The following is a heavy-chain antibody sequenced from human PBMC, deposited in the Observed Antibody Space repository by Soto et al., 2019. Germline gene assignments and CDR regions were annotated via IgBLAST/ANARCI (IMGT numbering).Heavy chain of an antibody. CDR3: ARSGNGGNSNAFDI. CDR1: GYTFTGYY. V-gene: IGHV1-2*04. D-gene: IGHD2-21*02. Sequence: QVQLVQSGAEVKKPGASVKVSCKASGYTFTGYYMHWVRQAPGQGLEWMGWINPNSGGTNYAQKFQGWVTMTRDTSISTAYMELSWLRSDDTAVDYCARSGNGGNSNAFDIWGQVTMVTVSS. CDR2: INPNSGGT. J-gene: IGHJ3*02.